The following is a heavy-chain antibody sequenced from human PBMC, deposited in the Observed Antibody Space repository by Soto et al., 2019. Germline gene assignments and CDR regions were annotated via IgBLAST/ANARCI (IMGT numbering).Heavy chain of an antibody. CDR3: AKDFLPDWGQDYYYGMDV. CDR2: ISASGGST. J-gene: IGHJ6*02. D-gene: IGHD7-27*01. V-gene: IGHV3-23*01. Sequence: EVQLLESGGVLVQPGGSLRLSCATSGFTFSDYAMTWVRQAPGKGLEWVSAISASGGSTYYADSVKGRFTISRDNSKNTLYLQMNSLRAEDTAVYYCAKDFLPDWGQDYYYGMDVWGQGTTXT. CDR1: GFTFSDYA.